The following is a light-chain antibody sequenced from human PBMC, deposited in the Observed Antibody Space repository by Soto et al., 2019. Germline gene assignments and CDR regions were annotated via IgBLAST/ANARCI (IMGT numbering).Light chain of an antibody. J-gene: IGKJ1*01. V-gene: IGKV3-11*01. Sequence: EIVLTQSPGTLSLSPGERATLSCRASQSVSTYLGWYQQKPGQAPRLLIYDASTRATGISARFSGSGSGTDFTLTISSLEPEDFAVYYCQQRRTWPVTFGQGTKVEIK. CDR3: QQRRTWPVT. CDR1: QSVSTY. CDR2: DAS.